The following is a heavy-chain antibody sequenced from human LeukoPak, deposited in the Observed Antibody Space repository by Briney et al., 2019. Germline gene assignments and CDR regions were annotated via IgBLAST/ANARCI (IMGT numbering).Heavy chain of an antibody. CDR2: SSSSGSTI. J-gene: IGHJ4*02. CDR3: ARGSLHSAYGFDY. Sequence: GGSLRLSCAASGFTFSSYEMNWVRQAPGKGLEWVSHSSSSGSTIYYAGSVKGRFTIARDNAKNSVYLQMNSLRAEDTAVHYCARGSLHSAYGFDYWGQGTLVTVSS. V-gene: IGHV3-48*03. CDR1: GFTFSSYE. D-gene: IGHD5-12*01.